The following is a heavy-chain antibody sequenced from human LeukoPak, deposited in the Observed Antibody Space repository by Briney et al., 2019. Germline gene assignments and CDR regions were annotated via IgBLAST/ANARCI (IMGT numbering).Heavy chain of an antibody. CDR3: ARAPIQLWLKATYGLFDY. D-gene: IGHD5-18*01. CDR1: GGSISSSSYY. V-gene: IGHV4-39*07. Sequence: SETLSLTCTVSGGSISSSSYYWGWIRQPPGKGLEWIGSIYYSGSTYYNPSLKSRVTISVDTSKNQFSLKLSSVTAADTAVYYCARAPIQLWLKATYGLFDYWGQGTLVTVSS. J-gene: IGHJ4*02. CDR2: IYYSGST.